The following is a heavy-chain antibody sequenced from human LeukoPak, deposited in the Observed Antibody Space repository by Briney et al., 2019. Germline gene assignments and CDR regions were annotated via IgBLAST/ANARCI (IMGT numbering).Heavy chain of an antibody. CDR3: ARITGDYLILDYYFDY. D-gene: IGHD4-17*01. V-gene: IGHV3-7*01. J-gene: IGHJ4*02. CDR1: RFTFDDYG. CDR2: IKQDGSEK. Sequence: PGGSLRLSCAASRFTFDDYGMSWVRQAPGKGLEWVANIKQDGSEKYYVDSVKGRFTISRDNAKNSLYLQMNSLRAEDTAVYYCARITGDYLILDYYFDYWGQGTLVTVSS.